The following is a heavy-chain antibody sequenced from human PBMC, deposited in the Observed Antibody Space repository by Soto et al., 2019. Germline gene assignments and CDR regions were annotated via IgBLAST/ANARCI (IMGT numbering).Heavy chain of an antibody. CDR3: GGGNLRFSCGIDV. CDR1: GSTFSSSE. Sequence: GGSLRLSCAASGSTFSSSEMHWVRQAPGKRLEWVSYISKSSSVIYYADSVKGRFTICRDNARNLLYLQMNSLSAEDTAVYFRGGGNLRFSCGIDVWEPGTS. CDR2: ISKSSSVI. V-gene: IGHV3-48*03. D-gene: IGHD3-3*01. J-gene: IGHJ6*01.